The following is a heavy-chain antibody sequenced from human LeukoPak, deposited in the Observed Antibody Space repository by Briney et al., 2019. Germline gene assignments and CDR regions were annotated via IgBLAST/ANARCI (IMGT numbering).Heavy chain of an antibody. J-gene: IGHJ4*02. CDR2: ISVSGGST. CDR3: AKGPRTVRFGDRHKGMFDY. V-gene: IGHV3-23*01. CDR1: GFTFSNYA. D-gene: IGHD3-10*01. Sequence: GGTLRLSCTASGFTFSNYAVSWVRQSPGKGLEWVSTISVSGGSTYYADSVKGRFTISRDSSNNTLYLQMNSLRAEDTAVYYCAKGPRTVRFGDRHKGMFDYWGQGTLVTVSS.